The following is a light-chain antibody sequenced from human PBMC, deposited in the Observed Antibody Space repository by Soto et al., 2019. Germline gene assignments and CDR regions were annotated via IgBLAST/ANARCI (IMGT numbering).Light chain of an antibody. V-gene: IGLV1-44*01. J-gene: IGLJ3*02. CDR3: AVWDDSLSGWV. CDR2: SNT. CDR1: FSHIGRNT. Sequence: QSVLTQPPSASGTPGQRVTISCSGSFSHIGRNTVNWYQQFPGKAAKLLIDSNTRRPSGVPDRFSGSKSGTSASLAISGLQSEDESDYYCAVWDDSLSGWVFGGGTKLTVL.